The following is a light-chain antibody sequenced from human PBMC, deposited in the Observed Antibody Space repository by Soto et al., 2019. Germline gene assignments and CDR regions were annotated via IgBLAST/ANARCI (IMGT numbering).Light chain of an antibody. V-gene: IGKV4-1*01. CDR2: WAS. Sequence: DIVMTQSPDSLAVSLGERATINCKSSQTILSSSIDKNYLAWYQQKPGQPPKLLFYWASIRESGVPDRFSGSGSGTDFTLTISSLQAEDVAVYYCQQYYSTPQTFGQGTKVEIK. CDR1: QTILSSSIDKNY. CDR3: QQYYSTPQT. J-gene: IGKJ1*01.